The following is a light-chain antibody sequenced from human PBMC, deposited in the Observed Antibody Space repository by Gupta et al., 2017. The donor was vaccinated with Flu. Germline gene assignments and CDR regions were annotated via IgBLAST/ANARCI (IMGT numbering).Light chain of an antibody. CDR3: QQYFSSLKT. V-gene: IGKV4-1*01. CDR2: WAS. CDR1: QSVLYSSNNKNY. J-gene: IGKJ1*01. Sequence: SLGEMATINCKSSQSVLYSSNNKNYLAWYQQKPGQPPKLLIYWASTRESGVPDRFSGSGSGTDFTLTISSLQAEDVAVYYCQQYFSSLKTFGQGTKVEIK.